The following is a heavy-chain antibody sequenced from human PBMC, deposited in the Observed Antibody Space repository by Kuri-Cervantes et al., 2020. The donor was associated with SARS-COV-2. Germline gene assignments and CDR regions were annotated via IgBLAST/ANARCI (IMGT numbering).Heavy chain of an antibody. CDR2: INPNSGGT. J-gene: IGHJ6*02. Sequence: ASVKVSCKASGYTFTGYYMHWVRQAPGQGLEWMGWINPNSGGTNYAQKFQGRVTMTRDTSISTAYMELSRLRSDDTAVYYCARDLLDDLVVKSARRNYYYAMDVWGQGTTVTVSS. CDR3: ARDLLDDLVVKSARRNYYYAMDV. CDR1: GYTFTGYY. V-gene: IGHV1-2*02. D-gene: IGHD2-2*01.